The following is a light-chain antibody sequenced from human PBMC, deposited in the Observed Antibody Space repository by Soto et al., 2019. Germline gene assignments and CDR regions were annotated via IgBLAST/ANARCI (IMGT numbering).Light chain of an antibody. Sequence: SALTRAASVSGSPGQSITISCTGTSSDVGSYNLVSWYQQHPGKAPKLMIYEVSKRPSGVSNRFSGSKSGNTASLTISGLQAEDEADYYCCSYAGSSTYVFGTGTKVT. CDR2: EVS. CDR1: SSDVGSYNL. V-gene: IGLV2-23*02. J-gene: IGLJ1*01. CDR3: CSYAGSSTYV.